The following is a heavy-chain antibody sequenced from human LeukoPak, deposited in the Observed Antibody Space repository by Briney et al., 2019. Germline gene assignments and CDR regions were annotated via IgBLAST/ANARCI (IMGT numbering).Heavy chain of an antibody. CDR2: ISGSGCST. D-gene: IGHD3-22*01. V-gene: IGHV3-23*01. Sequence: PGGSLRLSCSASGFTFSSYAMSWVRQAPGKGLEWVSAISGSGCSTYYADSVKGRCSISRDNSKNTLYLQMNSLRAEDTAVYYCAKDGDPYYYDSSGYFYFHYWGQGTLVTVSS. J-gene: IGHJ4*02. CDR1: GFTFSSYA. CDR3: AKDGDPYYYDSSGYFYFHY.